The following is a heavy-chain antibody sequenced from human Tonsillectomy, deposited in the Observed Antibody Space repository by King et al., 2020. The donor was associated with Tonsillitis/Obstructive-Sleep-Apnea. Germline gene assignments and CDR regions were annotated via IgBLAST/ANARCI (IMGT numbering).Heavy chain of an antibody. Sequence: HVQLVESGGGLVKPGGSLRLSCAASGVTFSDNDMSWIRQAPGKGLEWVSYISDSSTFTNYADSVKGRFTISRDNAKNSLYLQMNSLRAEDTAVYYCARETQLSDNIYYFDSGGQGTLVTVSS. D-gene: IGHD5-24*01. J-gene: IGHJ4*02. CDR1: GVTFSDND. CDR3: ARETQLSDNIYYFDS. V-gene: IGHV3-11*05. CDR2: ISDSSTFT.